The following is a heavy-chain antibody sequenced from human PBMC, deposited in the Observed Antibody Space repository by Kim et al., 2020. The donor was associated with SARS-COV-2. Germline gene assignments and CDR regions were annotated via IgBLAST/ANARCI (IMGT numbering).Heavy chain of an antibody. D-gene: IGHD3-10*01. J-gene: IGHJ4*02. CDR1: GFFFRNFG. CDR2: ISNDGTTA. Sequence: GGSLRLSCAASGFFFRNFGMHWVRQAPGKGLEWVAFISNDGTTAIYADSVRGRFTISRDYSENKLYLQMDSLSAGDTAVYYCARPSSSHFDFWGQGTLVTVSS. CDR3: ARPSSSHFDF. V-gene: IGHV3-33*05.